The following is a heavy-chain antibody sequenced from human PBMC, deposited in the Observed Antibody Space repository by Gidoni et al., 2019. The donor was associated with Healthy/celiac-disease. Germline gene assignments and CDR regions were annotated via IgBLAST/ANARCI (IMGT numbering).Heavy chain of an antibody. CDR1: GFPFDDYA. Sequence: EVQLVESGGGLVQPGRSLRLSCAASGFPFDDYAMHWVRQAPGKGLEWVSGISWNSGSIGYADSVKGRFTISRDNAKNSLYLQMNSLRAEDTALYYCAKSREYSSKRLDGSFFDYWGQGTLVTVSS. J-gene: IGHJ4*02. V-gene: IGHV3-9*01. CDR2: ISWNSGSI. D-gene: IGHD6-6*01. CDR3: AKSREYSSKRLDGSFFDY.